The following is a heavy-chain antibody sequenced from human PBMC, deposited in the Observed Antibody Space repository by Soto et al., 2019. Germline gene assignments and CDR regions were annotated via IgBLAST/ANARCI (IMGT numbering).Heavy chain of an antibody. CDR2: ISGSGGST. V-gene: IGHV3-23*01. D-gene: IGHD6-13*01. CDR3: AKRTMASAGYDFDY. CDR1: GFTFSSYV. J-gene: IGHJ4*02. Sequence: EVQLLESGGGLVQPGGSLRLSCAASGFTFSSYVMSWVRQAPGKGLEWVSGISGSGGSTYYADSVKGRITISRDNSKNTLYLQMNSLRAEDTAVYYCAKRTMASAGYDFDYWGQGTLVTVSS.